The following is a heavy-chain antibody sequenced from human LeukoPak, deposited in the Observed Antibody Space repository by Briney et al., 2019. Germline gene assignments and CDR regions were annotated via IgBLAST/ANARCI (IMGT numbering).Heavy chain of an antibody. Sequence: SETLSLTCTVSGGSISSSSYYWGWIRQPPGKGLEWIGSIYYSGSTYYNPSLKSRVTISVDTSKNQFSLKLSSVTAADTAVYYCARGHRSYGSWGQGTLVTVSS. CDR1: GGSISSSSYY. CDR3: ARGHRSYGS. D-gene: IGHD5-18*01. J-gene: IGHJ4*02. CDR2: IYYSGST. V-gene: IGHV4-39*01.